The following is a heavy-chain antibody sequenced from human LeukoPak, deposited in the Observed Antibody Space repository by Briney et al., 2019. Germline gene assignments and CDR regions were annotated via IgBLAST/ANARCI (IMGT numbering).Heavy chain of an antibody. CDR3: AREAYDILTGYYPNYMDV. J-gene: IGHJ6*03. Sequence: PGGSLRLSCAASGFTVSSNYMSWVRQAPGKGLEWVSVIYSGGSTYYADSVKGRFTISRDNSKNTLYLQMNSLRAEDTAVYYCAREAYDILTGYYPNYMDVWGKGTTVTVSS. CDR1: GFTVSSNY. CDR2: IYSGGST. D-gene: IGHD3-9*01. V-gene: IGHV3-53*01.